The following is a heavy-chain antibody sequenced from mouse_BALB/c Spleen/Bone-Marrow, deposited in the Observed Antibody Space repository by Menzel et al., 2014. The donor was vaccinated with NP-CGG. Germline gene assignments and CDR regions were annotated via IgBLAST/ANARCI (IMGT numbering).Heavy chain of an antibody. CDR1: GNTFTSYW. J-gene: IGHJ1*01. V-gene: IGHV1S81*02. D-gene: IGHD2-4*01. Sequence: QVQLKEYGAELVKPGPSVKLTSKASGNTFTSYWMHWVKQRPGQGLEWIGEINPSNGSTNYNEKFKRKATLTVDKSSSTAYMQLSSLTSEDSAVYYCASDYDYWYYDVWGAGTTVTVSS. CDR3: ASDYDYWYYDV. CDR2: INPSNGST.